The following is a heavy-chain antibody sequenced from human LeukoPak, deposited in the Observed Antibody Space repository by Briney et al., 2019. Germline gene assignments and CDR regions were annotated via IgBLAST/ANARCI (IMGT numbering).Heavy chain of an antibody. V-gene: IGHV3-33*06. CDR3: AKDLRWQSRTQSPDY. Sequence: GGSLRLSCAASGFTFSSYGMHWVRQAPGKGLEWVAVIWYDGSNKYYADSVKGRFTISRGNSKNTLYLQMNSLRAEDTAVYYCAKDLRWQSRTQSPDYWGQGTLVTVSS. CDR1: GFTFSSYG. CDR2: IWYDGSNK. J-gene: IGHJ4*02. D-gene: IGHD4-23*01.